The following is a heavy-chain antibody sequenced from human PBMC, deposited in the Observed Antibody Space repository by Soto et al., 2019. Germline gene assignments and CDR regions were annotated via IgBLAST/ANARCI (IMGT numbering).Heavy chain of an antibody. V-gene: IGHV4-31*03. CDR2: IYYSGST. CDR3: ATQEGDGYYRDYGMDV. CDR1: GGSISSGGYY. D-gene: IGHD1-26*01. J-gene: IGHJ6*02. Sequence: PSETLSLTCTVPGGSISSGGYYWSWIRQHPGKGLEWIGYIYYSGSTYYNPSLKSRVTISVDTSKNQFSLKLSSVTAADTAVYYCATQEGDGYYRDYGMDVWGQGTTVTVSS.